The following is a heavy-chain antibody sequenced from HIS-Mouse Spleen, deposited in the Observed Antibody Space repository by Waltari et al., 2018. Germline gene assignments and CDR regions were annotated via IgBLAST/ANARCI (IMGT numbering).Heavy chain of an antibody. CDR3: AREFGLLPPISSRDYDAFDI. J-gene: IGHJ3*02. Sequence: QLQLQESGPGLVKPSEPLSLTCPVSGGSISSRSSYWGWIRQPPGKGLEWIGSIYYSGSTYYNPSLKSRVTISVDTSKNQFSLKLSSVTAADTAVYYCAREFGLLPPISSRDYDAFDIWGQGTMVTVSS. CDR1: GGSISSRSSY. D-gene: IGHD3-10*01. CDR2: IYYSGST. V-gene: IGHV4-39*07.